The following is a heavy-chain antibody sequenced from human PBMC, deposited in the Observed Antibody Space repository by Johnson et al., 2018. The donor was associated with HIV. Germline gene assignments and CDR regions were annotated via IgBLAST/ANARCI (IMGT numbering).Heavy chain of an antibody. Sequence: EVQLVESGGALVQPGGSLRLSCAASGFTVSSNYMSWVRQAPGKGLEWVSVIFSGGSTHYADSVKGRFTISRDKSKNTLYLQMNSLRAEDTAVYYCARVRGLIAFDIWGQGTMVTVSS. V-gene: IGHV3-66*01. D-gene: IGHD3-22*01. CDR3: ARVRGLIAFDI. J-gene: IGHJ3*02. CDR1: GFTVSSNY. CDR2: IFSGGST.